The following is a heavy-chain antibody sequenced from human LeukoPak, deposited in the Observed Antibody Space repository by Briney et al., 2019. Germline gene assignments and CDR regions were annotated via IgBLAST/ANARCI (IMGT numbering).Heavy chain of an antibody. Sequence: GGSLRLFRAASGLSFGYYFMHRLRQAPGKGLEWVSSISGSGGSTYFADSVKCRFAISRDNSKNTLYLQMNSLRAEDTAVYYCAKTSEGWYLDLWGRGTLVTVSS. D-gene: IGHD6-6*01. V-gene: IGHV3-23*01. CDR3: AKTSEGWYLDL. CDR1: GLSFGYYF. CDR2: ISGSGGST. J-gene: IGHJ2*01.